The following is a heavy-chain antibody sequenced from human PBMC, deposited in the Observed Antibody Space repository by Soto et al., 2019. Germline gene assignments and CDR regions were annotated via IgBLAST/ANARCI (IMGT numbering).Heavy chain of an antibody. V-gene: IGHV3-33*01. CDR2: IWYDGSNK. D-gene: IGHD1-1*01. J-gene: IGHJ4*02. CDR3: ARDMRVGVQGYYFDY. CDR1: GFTFSSYG. Sequence: QVQLVESGGGVVQPGRSLRLSCAASGFTFSSYGMHWVRQAPGKGLEWVAVIWYDGSNKYYADSVKGRFTISRDNSKNTLYLQMKSLRAEDTAVYYCARDMRVGVQGYYFDYWGQGTLVTVSS.